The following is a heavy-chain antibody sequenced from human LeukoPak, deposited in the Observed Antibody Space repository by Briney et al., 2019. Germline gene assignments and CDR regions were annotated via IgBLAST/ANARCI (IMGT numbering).Heavy chain of an antibody. D-gene: IGHD5-24*01. V-gene: IGHV1-18*01. J-gene: IGHJ3*01. CDR1: GYTFTSYS. CDR2: ISAYNGNS. Sequence: ASVKVSCKASGYTFTSYSINWVRQAPGQGLEWMGWISAYNGNSHYTQKFQGRVTMTTDTSTSTAYMELRSLRSDDTAVYYCAMKAVPRPRLHDAFDFWGQGTVVGVSS. CDR3: AMKAVPRPRLHDAFDF.